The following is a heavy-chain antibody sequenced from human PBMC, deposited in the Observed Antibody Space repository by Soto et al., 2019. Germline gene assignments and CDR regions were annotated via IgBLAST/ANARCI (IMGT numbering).Heavy chain of an antibody. Sequence: EVQLVESGGGLVNPGGSLRLSCAASGFPFSNIWMSWVRQAPGKGLEWVGRIKTNIVGGTTDYAAPLKGRFLISRDDSKNTLYLQMNTLKTVVTAVYYCTELWYYTESSGFWGQGTLVTVSS. V-gene: IGHV3-15*01. CDR1: GFPFSNIW. D-gene: IGHD6-19*01. CDR3: TELWYYTESSGF. J-gene: IGHJ4*02. CDR2: IKTNIVGGTT.